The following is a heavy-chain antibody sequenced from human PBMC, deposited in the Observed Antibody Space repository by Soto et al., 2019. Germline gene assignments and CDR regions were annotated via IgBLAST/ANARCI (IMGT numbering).Heavy chain of an antibody. Sequence: SETLSLTCTVSGGSISSSSYYWGWIRQPPGKGLEWIGYIYYSGSTYHNPSLKSRVTISVDTSRSQFSLKLSSVTAADTAVYYCARHPTVTEYYFGYWGQGTLVTVSS. D-gene: IGHD4-17*01. CDR2: IYYSGST. CDR3: ARHPTVTEYYFGY. V-gene: IGHV4-39*01. J-gene: IGHJ4*02. CDR1: GGSISSSSYY.